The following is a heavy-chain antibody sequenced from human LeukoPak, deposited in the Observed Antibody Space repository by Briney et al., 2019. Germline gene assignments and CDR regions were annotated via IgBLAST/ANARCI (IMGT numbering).Heavy chain of an antibody. J-gene: IGHJ4*02. CDR2: IDPGDSYT. Sequence: GESLKICCTGSVYNFTNYLINWLRHMPEKRLKWMGRIDPGDSYTNYSPSFQGHVTMSADKSISTAYLRWSSLKASDTAMYYCAILPFDSAFDYWGQGTLVTVSS. V-gene: IGHV5-10-1*01. D-gene: IGHD3-9*01. CDR3: AILPFDSAFDY. CDR1: VYNFTNYL.